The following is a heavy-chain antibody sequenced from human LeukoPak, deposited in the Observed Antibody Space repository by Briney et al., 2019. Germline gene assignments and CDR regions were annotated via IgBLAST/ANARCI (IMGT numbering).Heavy chain of an antibody. CDR3: ARDRYGTGDCFDP. CDR1: GYTFTSYG. CDR2: INAYNGGT. D-gene: IGHD2-8*02. Sequence: GASVKVSCKASGYTFTSYGITWVRQAPGQGLEWMGWINAYNGGTNYAQKIQTRVTMTVDTSTSTAYMELRSLTSDDTAFYYCARDRYGTGDCFDPWGQGTLVTVSS. V-gene: IGHV1-18*01. J-gene: IGHJ5*02.